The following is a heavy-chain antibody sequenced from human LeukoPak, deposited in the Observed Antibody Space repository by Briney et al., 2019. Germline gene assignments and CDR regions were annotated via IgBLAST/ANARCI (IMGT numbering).Heavy chain of an antibody. V-gene: IGHV3-30-3*01. J-gene: IGHJ6*02. CDR3: ARDFQWLRAMDV. Sequence: PGRSLRLSCAAYGFTFSDYAMHWVRQAPGKGLGWEAVMSYDGSNKYYADSVKDRFTISRDNFKNTLYVQMNSLRVEDTAVYYCARDFQWLRAMDVWGQGTTVTVSS. D-gene: IGHD6-19*01. CDR1: GFTFSDYA. CDR2: MSYDGSNK.